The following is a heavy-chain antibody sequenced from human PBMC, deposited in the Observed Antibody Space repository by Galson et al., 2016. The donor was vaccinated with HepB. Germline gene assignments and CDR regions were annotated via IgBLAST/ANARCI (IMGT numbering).Heavy chain of an antibody. CDR1: GASISGYNW. D-gene: IGHD6-19*01. CDR2: IYYSGST. Sequence: SETLSLTCGVSGASISGYNWWNWVRQSPGKGLEWIGNIYYSGSTNYNPSLKSRVTISVDTSKNQFSLKLRSVTAADTAVYYCARGYSSGWYGELGYWGQGTLVTVSS. J-gene: IGHJ4*02. V-gene: IGHV4-4*02. CDR3: ARGYSSGWYGELGY.